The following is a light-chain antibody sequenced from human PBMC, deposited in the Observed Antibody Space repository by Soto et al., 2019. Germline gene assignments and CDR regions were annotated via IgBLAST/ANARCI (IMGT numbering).Light chain of an antibody. J-gene: IGLJ1*01. Sequence: QSALTQPPSVSGAPGQRVTISCTGSSSNIGATYDVQWYQQLPGTAPKLLIYGNSNRPSGVPDRFSGSKSGTSASLAITGLLADDEADYYCQSYDSSLSAHYVFGTGTKLTVL. CDR1: SSNIGATYD. CDR2: GNS. V-gene: IGLV1-40*01. CDR3: QSYDSSLSAHYV.